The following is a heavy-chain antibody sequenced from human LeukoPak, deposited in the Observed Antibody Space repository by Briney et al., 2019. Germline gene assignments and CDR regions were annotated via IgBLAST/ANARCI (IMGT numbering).Heavy chain of an antibody. CDR1: GYTFTCYA. CDR3: ARDFRTPHSSSPPGY. D-gene: IGHD6-6*01. V-gene: IGHV1-3*01. J-gene: IGHJ4*02. CDR2: INAGNGNT. Sequence: ASVKVSCKASGYTFTCYAMHWVRQAPGQRLEWMGWINAGNGNTKYSQKFQGRVTITRDTSASTAYMELSSLRSEDTAVYYCARDFRTPHSSSPPGYWGQGTLVTVSS.